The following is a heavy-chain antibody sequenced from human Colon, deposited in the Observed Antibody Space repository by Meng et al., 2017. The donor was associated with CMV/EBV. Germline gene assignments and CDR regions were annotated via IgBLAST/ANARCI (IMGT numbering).Heavy chain of an antibody. CDR3: ARPNSVVVQAATAGWFDP. V-gene: IGHV1-2*02. Sequence: ASVKVSCKASGYTFTGYYMHWVRQAPGHGLAWMGWINPNSGGTNYAQQFQGRVTMTRDTSISTAYMELSRLRSDDTAVYYCARPNSVVVQAATAGWFDPWGQGTLVTVSS. CDR2: INPNSGGT. CDR1: GYTFTGYY. J-gene: IGHJ5*02. D-gene: IGHD2-2*01.